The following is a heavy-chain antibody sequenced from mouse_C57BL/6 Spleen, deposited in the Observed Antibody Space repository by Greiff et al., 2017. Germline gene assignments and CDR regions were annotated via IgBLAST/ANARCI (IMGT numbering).Heavy chain of an antibody. Sequence: EVMLVESGEGLVKPGGSLKLSCAASGFTFSSYAMSWVRQTPEKRLEWVAYISSGGDYIDYADTVKGRFTLSRDNARNTLYLQMSSLKSEDTAMYYGTRDKAGNYAMDYWGQGTSVTVSS. V-gene: IGHV5-9-1*02. CDR2: ISSGGDYI. CDR1: GFTFSSYA. CDR3: TRDKAGNYAMDY. D-gene: IGHD1-3*01. J-gene: IGHJ4*01.